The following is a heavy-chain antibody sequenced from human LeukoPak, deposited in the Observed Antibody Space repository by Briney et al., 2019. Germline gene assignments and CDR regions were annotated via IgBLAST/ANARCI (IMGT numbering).Heavy chain of an antibody. D-gene: IGHD3-10*01. CDR3: ARDGWFGDYNWFDP. J-gene: IGHJ5*02. CDR2: NSSASNTI. Sequence: GGSLRLSCAASGFTFSSYSMNWVRQAPGKGLDWVSYNSSASNTIYYADSVKGRFTISRDNAKTSLYLQMNSLRAEDMAMYYCARDGWFGDYNWFDPWGQGTLVTVSS. CDR1: GFTFSSYS. V-gene: IGHV3-48*01.